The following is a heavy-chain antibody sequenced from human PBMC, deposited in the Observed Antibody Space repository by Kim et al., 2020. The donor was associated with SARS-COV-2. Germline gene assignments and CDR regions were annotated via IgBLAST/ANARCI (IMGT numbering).Heavy chain of an antibody. J-gene: IGHJ4*02. CDR2: IYYSGST. V-gene: IGHV4-59*13. D-gene: IGHD6-13*01. Sequence: SETLSLTCTVSGGSISSYYWSWIRQPPGKGLEWIGYIYYSGSTNYNPSLKSRVTISVDTSKNQFSLKLSSVTAADTAVYYCASYMIAAAGGGFDYWGQGTLVTVSS. CDR3: ASYMIAAAGGGFDY. CDR1: GGSISSYY.